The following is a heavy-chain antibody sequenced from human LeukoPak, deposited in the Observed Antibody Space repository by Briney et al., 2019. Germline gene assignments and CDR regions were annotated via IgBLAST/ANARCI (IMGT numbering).Heavy chain of an antibody. CDR3: ARVDDIVVVPAAIGY. V-gene: IGHV3-30*04. CDR1: GFTFSSYA. J-gene: IGHJ4*02. CDR2: ISYDGSIK. D-gene: IGHD2-2*01. Sequence: GGSLRLSCAASGFTFSSYAMHWVRQAPGKGLEWVAVISYDGSIKYYADSVKGRFTISRDNSKNTLYLQMNSLRAEDTAVYYCARVDDIVVVPAAIGYWGQGTLVTVSS.